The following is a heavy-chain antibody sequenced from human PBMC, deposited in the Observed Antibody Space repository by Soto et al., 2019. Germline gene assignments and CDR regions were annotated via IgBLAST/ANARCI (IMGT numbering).Heavy chain of an antibody. D-gene: IGHD4-17*01. CDR1: GYTFTSYD. CDR3: ARGVKYGAYSRWFDP. J-gene: IGHJ5*02. Sequence: QVQLVQSGAEVKKPGASVKVSCKASGYTFTSYDINWVRQATGQGLEYLGWMNPNSGNTGYVQKFQGRVTMTRDTSISTAYMELSSLRSEDTAVYFCARGVKYGAYSRWFDPWGQGTLVTXSS. V-gene: IGHV1-8*01. CDR2: MNPNSGNT.